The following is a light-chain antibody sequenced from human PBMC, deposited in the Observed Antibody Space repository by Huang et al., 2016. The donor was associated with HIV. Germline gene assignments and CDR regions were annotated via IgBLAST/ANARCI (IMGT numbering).Light chain of an antibody. CDR1: QNSNTW. CDR2: RAS. V-gene: IGKV1-5*03. J-gene: IGKJ2*01. Sequence: DIQMTQSPSTLSASVGDRVTITCRASQNSNTWLAWYQQKPGKAPNLLIYRASSLQIGGPSRFTGSGSGTEFTLTITSLQPDDLGTYYCQQYNTYLYTFGQGTKLEI. CDR3: QQYNTYLYT.